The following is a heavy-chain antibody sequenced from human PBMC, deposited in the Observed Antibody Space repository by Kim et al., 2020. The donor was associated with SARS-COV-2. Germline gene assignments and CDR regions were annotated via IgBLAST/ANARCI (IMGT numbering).Heavy chain of an antibody. CDR3: ASMAGTWYFQH. CDR1: GGSISSYY. CDR2: IYYSGST. J-gene: IGHJ1*01. V-gene: IGHV4-59*13. Sequence: SETLSLTCTVSGGSISSYYWSWIRQPPGKGLEYIGYIYYSGSTNYNPSIKSRVTISVDTSKNQFSLKLSSVTAADTAVYYCASMAGTWYFQHWGQGTLVTVSS. D-gene: IGHD6-19*01.